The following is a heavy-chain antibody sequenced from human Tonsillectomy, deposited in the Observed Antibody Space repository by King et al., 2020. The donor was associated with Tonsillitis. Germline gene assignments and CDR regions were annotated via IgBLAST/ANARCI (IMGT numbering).Heavy chain of an antibody. CDR3: AKGKHSGSYYMGDY. CDR2: ISYDGSNK. V-gene: IGHV3-30*18. CDR1: GFTFSSYG. D-gene: IGHD1-26*01. Sequence: HVQLVESGGGVVQPGRSLRLSCAASGFTFSSYGMHWVRQAPGKGLEWVAVISYDGSNKYYADSVKGRFTISRDNSKNTLYLQMNSLRSEDTAVYSCAKGKHSGSYYMGDYWGQGTLVTVSS. J-gene: IGHJ4*02.